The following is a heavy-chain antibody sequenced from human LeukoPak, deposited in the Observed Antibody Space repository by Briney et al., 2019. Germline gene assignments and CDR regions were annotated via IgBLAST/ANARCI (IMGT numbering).Heavy chain of an antibody. D-gene: IGHD3-16*01. CDR2: IYHTGST. J-gene: IGHJ4*02. V-gene: IGHV4-4*02. CDR1: GGSISSITW. Sequence: PSGTLSLTCAVSGGSISSITWWSWVRQPPGKRLEWIGEIYHTGSTNYNPSLKSRVTMSVDKSKNQFSLKLSSVTAADTAVYYCAREGEQQAFDYWGQGTLVTVSS. CDR3: AREGEQQAFDY.